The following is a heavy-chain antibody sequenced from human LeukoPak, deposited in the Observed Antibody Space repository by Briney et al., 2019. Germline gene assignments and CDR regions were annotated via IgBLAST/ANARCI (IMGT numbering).Heavy chain of an antibody. V-gene: IGHV4-59*01. D-gene: IGHD3-3*01. CDR1: GGSISRYY. CDR3: ARGDFWSGTPTD. J-gene: IGHJ4*02. Sequence: PSETLSLTCTVSGGSISRYYWSWIRQPPGTGLEWIGYIYYTGRADYNPSLKSRVSMSVDTSKNQFSLRVNSMTAADTAVYYCARGDFWSGTPTDWGQGTLVTVSS. CDR2: IYYTGRA.